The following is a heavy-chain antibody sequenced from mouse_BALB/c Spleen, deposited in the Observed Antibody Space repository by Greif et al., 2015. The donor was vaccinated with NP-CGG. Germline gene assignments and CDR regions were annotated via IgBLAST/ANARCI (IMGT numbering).Heavy chain of an antibody. CDR2: INPSNGGT. J-gene: IGHJ3*01. V-gene: IGHV1S81*02. CDR1: GYTFTSYY. D-gene: IGHD2-4*01. Sequence: QVQLQQSGAELVKPGASVKLSCKASGYTFTSYYMYWVKQRPGQGLEWIGEINPSNGGTNFNEKFKSKATLTVDKSSSTAYMQLSSLTSEDSAVYYCTRSGRLRRSLAYWGQGTLVTVST. CDR3: TRSGRLRRSLAY.